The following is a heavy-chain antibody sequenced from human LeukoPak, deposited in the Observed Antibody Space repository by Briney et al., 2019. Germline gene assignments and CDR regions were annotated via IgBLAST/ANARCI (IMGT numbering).Heavy chain of an antibody. D-gene: IGHD1-26*01. J-gene: IGHJ4*02. V-gene: IGHV3-20*04. Sequence: GGSMRLSCAASGFTFDDYGISWVRQAPGKGLEWVSGINWDGGSTGYADSVKGRFTISRDNAKNSLYLQMNSLRAEDTALYYCARDGSGSADYWGQGTLVTVSS. CDR1: GFTFDDYG. CDR3: ARDGSGSADY. CDR2: INWDGGST.